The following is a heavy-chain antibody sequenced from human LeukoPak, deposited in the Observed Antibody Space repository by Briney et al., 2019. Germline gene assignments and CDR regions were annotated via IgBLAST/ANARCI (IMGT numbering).Heavy chain of an antibody. V-gene: IGHV3-33*08. CDR3: ARALGVVSDFDY. D-gene: IGHD3-3*01. CDR2: IWYDGSNK. Sequence: GGSLRLSCAASGFTFSSYAMHWVRQAPGKGLEWVAVIWYDGSNKYYADSVKGRFTISRDNSKNTLYLQMNSLRAEDTAVYYCARALGVVSDFDYWGQGTLVTVSS. J-gene: IGHJ4*02. CDR1: GFTFSSYA.